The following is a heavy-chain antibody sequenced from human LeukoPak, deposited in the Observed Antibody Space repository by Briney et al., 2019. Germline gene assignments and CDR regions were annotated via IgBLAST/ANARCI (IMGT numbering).Heavy chain of an antibody. CDR3: ARSRRAYTYGKHDY. CDR2: INLDGSEK. Sequence: GGSLRLSCAASGFSFSDYWMSWVRQASGKGLEWVANINLDGSEKYYVDSVRGRFTISSDNAKNSLCLQMNSLRAEDKAVYFCARSRRAYTYGKHDYWGQGTLVTVSS. J-gene: IGHJ4*02. D-gene: IGHD5-18*01. CDR1: GFSFSDYW. V-gene: IGHV3-7*01.